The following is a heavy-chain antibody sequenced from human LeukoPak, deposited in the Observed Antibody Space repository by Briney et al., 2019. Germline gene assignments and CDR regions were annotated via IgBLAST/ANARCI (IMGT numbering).Heavy chain of an antibody. CDR1: GFTFSSYA. CDR3: AKVVADTMVRGVMGGMDV. V-gene: IGHV3-23*01. J-gene: IGHJ6*02. CDR2: ISGSGGST. Sequence: PGGSLRLSCAASGFTFSSYAMSGVRQAPGKGREWVSAISGSGGSTYYADSVKGRFTISRDNSKNTLYLQMNSLRAEDTAVYYCAKVVADTMVRGVMGGMDVWGQGTTVTVSS. D-gene: IGHD3-10*01.